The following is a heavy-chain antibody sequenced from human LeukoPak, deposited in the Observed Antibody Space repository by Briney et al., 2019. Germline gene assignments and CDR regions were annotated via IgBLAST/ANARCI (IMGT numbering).Heavy chain of an antibody. CDR1: GFTFSSYA. CDR3: ASENYYDSSGYYWAFDY. CDR2: ISYDGSNK. V-gene: IGHV3-30-3*01. J-gene: IGHJ4*02. D-gene: IGHD3-22*01. Sequence: GGSPRLSCAASGFTFSSYAMRWVRQAPGKGLEWVAVISYDGSNKYYADSVKGRFTISRDNSKNTLYLQMNSLRAEDTAVYYCASENYYDSSGYYWAFDYWGQGTLVTVSS.